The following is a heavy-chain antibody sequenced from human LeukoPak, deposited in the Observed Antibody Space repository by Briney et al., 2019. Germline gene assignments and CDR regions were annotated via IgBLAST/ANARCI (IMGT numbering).Heavy chain of an antibody. D-gene: IGHD5-18*01. Sequence: PGGSLRLSCAGSGFIFKTYALSWVRQAPGKGLEWVSAISGSGANTDYAHFVKGRFVISRDNSKSTLYLQMNNLRAEDTAVYYCAKNRGTGMAFYDYWGQGTQVTVSS. CDR3: AKNRGTGMAFYDY. J-gene: IGHJ4*02. CDR2: ISGSGANT. V-gene: IGHV3-23*01. CDR1: GFIFKTYA.